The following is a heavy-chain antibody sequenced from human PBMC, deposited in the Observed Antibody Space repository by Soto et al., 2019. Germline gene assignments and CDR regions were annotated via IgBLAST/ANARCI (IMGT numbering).Heavy chain of an antibody. Sequence: QVQPVQSGAEVKKPGASVKVSCKASGYTFTNYAMHWVRQAPGQRLEWMGWINAGNGNTKYSQKFQGRVTITRDTSPSIANTELSSLRSEDTTEYDCATASSWCVADYWGQGTLVTVSS. V-gene: IGHV1-3*01. J-gene: IGHJ4*02. CDR3: ATASSWCVADY. D-gene: IGHD6-13*01. CDR2: INAGNGNT. CDR1: GYTFTNYA.